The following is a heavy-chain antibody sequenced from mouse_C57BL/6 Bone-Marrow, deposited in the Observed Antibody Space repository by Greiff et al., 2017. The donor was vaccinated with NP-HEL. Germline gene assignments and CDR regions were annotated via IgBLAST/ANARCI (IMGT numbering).Heavy chain of an antibody. Sequence: EVMLVESGGGLVKPGGSLKLSCAASGFTFSDYGMHWVRQAPEQGLEWVAYISSGSSTINYTDTVKGRFTISRDNAKTTLFLQMTSLSAEDTANYCCARQTGLDYWGQGSTLTVSS. D-gene: IGHD4-1*01. CDR1: GFTFSDYG. V-gene: IGHV5-17*01. CDR2: ISSGSSTI. CDR3: ARQTGLDY. J-gene: IGHJ2*01.